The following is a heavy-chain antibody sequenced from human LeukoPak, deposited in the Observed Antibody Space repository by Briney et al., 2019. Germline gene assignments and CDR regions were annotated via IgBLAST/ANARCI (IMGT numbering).Heavy chain of an antibody. CDR3: ARKVTGYSYGLEDYYYMDV. J-gene: IGHJ6*03. Sequence: SETLSLTCTVSGGSISSYYWSWIRQPAGKGLEWIGRIYTSGSTNYNPSLKSRVTMSVDTSKNQFSLKLSSVTAADTAVYYCARKVTGYSYGLEDYYYMDVWGKGTTVTVSS. V-gene: IGHV4-4*07. CDR1: GGSISSYY. D-gene: IGHD5-18*01. CDR2: IYTSGST.